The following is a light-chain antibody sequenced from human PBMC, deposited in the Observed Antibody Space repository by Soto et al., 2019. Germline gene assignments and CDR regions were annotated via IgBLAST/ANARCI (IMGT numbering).Light chain of an antibody. CDR3: SSRSGTDILYV. V-gene: IGLV2-8*01. CDR1: SSDVGTSNY. CDR2: EVT. J-gene: IGLJ1*01. Sequence: QSVLTQPPSASGSPGQPVTISCTGTSSDVGTSNYVSWYQQHPGKAPKLMIYEVTKRPSGVPDRFSGSKSGNTASLTVSGLQADDEADYYCSSRSGTDILYVFGTGTKVTVL.